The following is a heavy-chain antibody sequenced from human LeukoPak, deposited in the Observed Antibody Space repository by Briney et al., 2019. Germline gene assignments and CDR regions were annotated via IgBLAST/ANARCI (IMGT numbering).Heavy chain of an antibody. V-gene: IGHV4-39*01. CDR2: IYYSGST. Sequence: KPGGSLRLSCAASGFTFSSYWMSWVRQAPGKGLEWIGSIYYSGSTYYNPSLKSRVTISVDTSKNQFSLKLSSVTAADTAVYYCARHYTVVTPDFDSWGQGTLVTVSS. D-gene: IGHD4-23*01. J-gene: IGHJ4*02. CDR3: ARHYTVVTPDFDS. CDR1: GFTFSSYW.